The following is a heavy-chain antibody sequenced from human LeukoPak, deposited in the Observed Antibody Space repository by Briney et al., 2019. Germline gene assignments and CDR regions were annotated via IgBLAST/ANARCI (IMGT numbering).Heavy chain of an antibody. D-gene: IGHD3-9*01. CDR3: AKAPTYYDILTGYYEGGFDY. V-gene: IGHV3-7*01. CDR2: INQGGSEK. CDR1: GFTFNTYW. Sequence: GGSLRLSCAASGFTFNTYWMTWVRQAPGKGPECVANINQGGSEKHYLDSVKGRFTISRDNANNSLYLQMNGLRAEDTAVYYCAKAPTYYDILTGYYEGGFDYWGQGTLVTVSS. J-gene: IGHJ4*02.